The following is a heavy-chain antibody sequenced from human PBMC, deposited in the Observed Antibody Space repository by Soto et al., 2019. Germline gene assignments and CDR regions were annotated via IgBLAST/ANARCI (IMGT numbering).Heavy chain of an antibody. D-gene: IGHD2-15*01. J-gene: IGHJ4*02. CDR1: GFTFSNAW. CDR2: IKSKTDGGTT. V-gene: IGHV3-15*07. CDR3: TTDLGSIVVVVAATHPPDY. Sequence: PGGSLRLSCAASGFTFSNAWMNWVRQAPGKGLEWVGRIKSKTDGGTTDYAAPVKGRFTISRDDSKNTLYLQMNSLKTEDTAVYYCTTDLGSIVVVVAATHPPDYWGQGTLVTVSS.